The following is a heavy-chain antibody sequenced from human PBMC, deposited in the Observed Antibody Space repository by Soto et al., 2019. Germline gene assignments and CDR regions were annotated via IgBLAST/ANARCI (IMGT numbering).Heavy chain of an antibody. J-gene: IGHJ6*02. CDR3: ARSQGSSTSLEIYYYYYYGMDV. V-gene: IGHV1-69*01. D-gene: IGHD2-2*01. CDR1: GGTFSSYA. Sequence: QVQLVQSGAEVKKPGSSEKVSCKASGGTFSSYAISWVRQAPGQGLEWMGGIIPISETTNYAQKFQGRVTITADESKSTAYMELSILRSEDTAVYYCARSQGSSTSLEIYYYYYYGMDVWGQGTTVTVSS. CDR2: IIPISETT.